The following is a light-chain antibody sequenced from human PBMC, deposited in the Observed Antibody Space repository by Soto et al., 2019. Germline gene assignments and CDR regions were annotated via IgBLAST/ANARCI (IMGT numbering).Light chain of an antibody. CDR3: QQTFRTPHT. CDR2: SAS. Sequence: DIQMTQSPASLSASVGERVTITCRASQTISSYLNWYQQKPGAAPKLLIYSASTLQPGVPSRFSGSGFGTDYTLTISSLQPADFAIYYCQQTFRTPHTFGQGTKVDI. V-gene: IGKV1-39*01. J-gene: IGKJ2*01. CDR1: QTISSY.